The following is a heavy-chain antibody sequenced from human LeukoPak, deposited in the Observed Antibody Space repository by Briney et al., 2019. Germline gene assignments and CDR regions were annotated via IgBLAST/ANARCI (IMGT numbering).Heavy chain of an antibody. CDR3: ARGPTWFGEYYYYMDV. J-gene: IGHJ6*03. V-gene: IGHV1-3*03. CDR2: INAGNGNT. D-gene: IGHD3-10*01. CDR1: GYTFTSYA. Sequence: ASVKVSCKASGYTFTSYAMHWVRQAPGQRLEWMGWINAGNGNTKYSQEFQGRVTITRDTSASTAYMELSSLRSEDMAVYYCARGPTWFGEYYYYMDVWGKGTTVTVSS.